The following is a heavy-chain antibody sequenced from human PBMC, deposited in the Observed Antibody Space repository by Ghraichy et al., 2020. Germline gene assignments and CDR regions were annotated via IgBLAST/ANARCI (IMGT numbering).Heavy chain of an antibody. Sequence: SETLSFTCTVSGGSISSYYWSWIRQPPGKGLEWIGYIYYSGSTNYNPSLKSRVTISVDTSKNQFSLKLSSVTAADTAVYYCASLSSGPFRGWVDYWGQGTLVTVSS. CDR3: ASLSSGPFRGWVDY. CDR2: IYYSGST. CDR1: GGSISSYY. D-gene: IGHD3-10*01. V-gene: IGHV4-59*01. J-gene: IGHJ4*02.